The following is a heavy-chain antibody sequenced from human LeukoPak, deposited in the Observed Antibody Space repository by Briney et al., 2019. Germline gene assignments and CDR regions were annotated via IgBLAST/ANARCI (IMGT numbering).Heavy chain of an antibody. CDR1: GFAFSNYG. CDR3: ARSFLGYSYGYFDY. V-gene: IGHV3-30*03. CDR2: ISYDGSNK. Sequence: GRSLRLSCAASGFAFSNYGIHWVRQAPGKGLEWVALISYDGSNKYYADSVKGRFTISRDNSKNTLYLQMNSLRAEDTAVYYCARSFLGYSYGYFDYWGQGTLVTVSS. J-gene: IGHJ4*02. D-gene: IGHD5-18*01.